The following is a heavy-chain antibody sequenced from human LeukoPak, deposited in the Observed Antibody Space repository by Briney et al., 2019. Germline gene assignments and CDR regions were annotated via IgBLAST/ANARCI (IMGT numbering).Heavy chain of an antibody. CDR1: GFTFSSYG. CDR3: AKGSRWLSDAFDI. CDR2: ISGSGGST. J-gene: IGHJ3*02. D-gene: IGHD6-19*01. V-gene: IGHV3-23*01. Sequence: QPGGSLRLSCAASGFTFSSYGMSWVRQAPGKGLEWVSAISGSGGSTYYADSVKGRFTISRDNSKNTLYLQMNSLRAEDTAVYYCAKGSRWLSDAFDIWGQGTMVTVSS.